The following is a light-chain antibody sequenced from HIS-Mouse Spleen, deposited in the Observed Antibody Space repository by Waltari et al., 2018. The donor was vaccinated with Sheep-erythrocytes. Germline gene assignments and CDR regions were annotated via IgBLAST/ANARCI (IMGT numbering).Light chain of an antibody. CDR3: CSYAGSYNHV. Sequence: QSALTQPRSVSGSPGQSVTISCTETSSDVGGYNYVSWYQQHPGKAPKLMIYDVSKRPSGVPDRFAGSKSGNTASLTISGLQAEDEADYYCCSYAGSYNHVFATGPRSPS. CDR2: DVS. CDR1: SSDVGGYNY. V-gene: IGLV2-11*01. J-gene: IGLJ1*01.